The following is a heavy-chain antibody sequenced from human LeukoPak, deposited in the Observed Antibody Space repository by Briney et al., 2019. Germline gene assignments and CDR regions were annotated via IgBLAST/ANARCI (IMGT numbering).Heavy chain of an antibody. CDR1: GGSISGYY. D-gene: IGHD5-12*01. Sequence: KASETLSLTCTVSGGSISGYYWSWIRQPPGKGLEWIGEINHSGSTNYNPSLKSRVTISVDTSKNQFSLKLSSVTAADTAVYYCARQDLLGLYSGYDEHFDYWGQGTLVTVSS. J-gene: IGHJ4*02. CDR2: INHSGST. CDR3: ARQDLLGLYSGYDEHFDY. V-gene: IGHV4-34*01.